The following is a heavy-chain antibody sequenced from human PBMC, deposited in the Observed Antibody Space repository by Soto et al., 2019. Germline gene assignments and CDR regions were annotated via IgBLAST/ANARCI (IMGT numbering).Heavy chain of an antibody. D-gene: IGHD3-22*01. CDR2: IIPMFGKA. J-gene: IGHJ4*02. V-gene: IGHV1-69*01. CDR1: GGTFSRFA. CDR3: ARDGTLYDSNGYYYVY. Sequence: QVQLVQSGAEVKKPGSSVKVSCKASGGTFSRFAISWVRQAPGQGLEWMGGIIPMFGKANYAQKFRGRVTITADESTSTGYMELRSLTSEDTAVYYCARDGTLYDSNGYYYVYWGQGTLVTVSS.